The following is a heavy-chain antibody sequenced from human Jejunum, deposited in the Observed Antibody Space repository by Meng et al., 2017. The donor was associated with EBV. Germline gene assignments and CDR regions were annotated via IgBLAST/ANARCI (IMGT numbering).Heavy chain of an antibody. D-gene: IGHD3-22*01. V-gene: IGHV4-4*02. CDR1: GGSITSTNW. CDR2: IHHSGRT. CDR3: ASVGYYDSSGYFTDY. J-gene: IGHJ4*02. Sequence: QVQLQESGPGLVKPSGTLSLTCAVSGGSITSTNWWSWVRQPPGKGLAWIGAIHHSGRTNYNPSLKSRVTISVDKSKNQFSLELSSVTGADTAVYFCASVGYYDSSGYFTDYWGQGTLVTVAS.